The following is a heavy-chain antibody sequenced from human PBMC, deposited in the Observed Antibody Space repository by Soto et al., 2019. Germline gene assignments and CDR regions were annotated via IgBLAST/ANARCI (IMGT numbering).Heavy chain of an antibody. CDR1: GGTFRNYP. CDR2: IFPLTDIP. Sequence: QVQLVQSGTEVKKPGSSVKVSCKASGGTFRNYPINWVRQAPGQGLEWMGSIFPLTDIPDYAQNFQTRLTISADKSTSTAYMELSSLTSDDTAMYFCARGPLVVLTYFESWGHGPLVTVSS. V-gene: IGHV1-69*02. J-gene: IGHJ4*01. CDR3: ARGPLVVLTYFES.